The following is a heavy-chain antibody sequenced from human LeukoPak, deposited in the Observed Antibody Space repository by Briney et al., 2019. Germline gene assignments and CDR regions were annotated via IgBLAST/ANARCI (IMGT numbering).Heavy chain of an antibody. CDR3: AIDYYDSSALAY. CDR2: IKQDGSEK. D-gene: IGHD3-22*01. CDR1: GFTFSSYA. J-gene: IGHJ4*02. Sequence: GGSLRLSCAASGFTFSSYAMSWVRQAPGKGLEWVANIKQDGSEKYVDSVKGRFTISRDNAKNSLYLQMNSLRAEDTAVYYCAIDYYDSSALAYWGQGTLVTVSS. V-gene: IGHV3-7*01.